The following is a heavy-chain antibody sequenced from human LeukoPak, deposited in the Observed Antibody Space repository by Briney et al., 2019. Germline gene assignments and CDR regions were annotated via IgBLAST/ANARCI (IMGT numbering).Heavy chain of an antibody. D-gene: IGHD1-1*01. V-gene: IGHV3-21*01. CDR2: ISSSSSYI. CDR1: GFTLSSYS. J-gene: IGHJ5*02. CDR3: ARGVLEYNWNDGDWFDP. Sequence: GGSLRLSCAASGFTLSSYSMNWVRQAPGKGLEWVSSISSSSSYIYYADSVKGRFTISRDNAKNSLYLQMNSLRAEDTAVYYCARGVLEYNWNDGDWFDPWGQGTLVTVSS.